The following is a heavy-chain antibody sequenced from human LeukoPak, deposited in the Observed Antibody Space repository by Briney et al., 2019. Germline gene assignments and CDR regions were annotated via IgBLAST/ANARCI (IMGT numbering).Heavy chain of an antibody. Sequence: ASVRVSCKASGYTFTSYAMHWVRQAPGQRLEWMGWINAGNGNTKYSQEFQGRVTITRDTSASTAYMELSSLGSEDMAVYYCARGRLPVGFLDAFDIWGQGTMVTVSS. D-gene: IGHD3-10*01. CDR1: GYTFTSYA. V-gene: IGHV1-3*03. J-gene: IGHJ3*02. CDR3: ARGRLPVGFLDAFDI. CDR2: INAGNGNT.